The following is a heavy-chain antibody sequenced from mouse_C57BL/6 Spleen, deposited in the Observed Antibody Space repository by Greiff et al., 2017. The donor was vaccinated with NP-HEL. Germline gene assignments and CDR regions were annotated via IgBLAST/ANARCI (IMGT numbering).Heavy chain of an antibody. CDR2: ISSGSSTI. J-gene: IGHJ4*01. CDR1: GFTFSDYG. Sequence: EVMLVEPGGGLVKPGGSLKLSCAASGFTFSDYGMHWVRQAPEQGLEWVAYISSGSSTIHYADTVKGRFTISRDNAKNTLFMQMTSLRSEDTAMYYCAREKLQWAMDYWGQGTSVTVSS. V-gene: IGHV5-17*01. CDR3: AREKLQWAMDY.